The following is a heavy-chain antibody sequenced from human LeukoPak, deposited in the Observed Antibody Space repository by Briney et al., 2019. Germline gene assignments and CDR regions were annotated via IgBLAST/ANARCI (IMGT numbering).Heavy chain of an antibody. D-gene: IGHD3-22*01. V-gene: IGHV3-23*01. CDR1: GFTFSTYA. CDR2: ISDNGYTT. Sequence: GGSLRLSCAASGFTFSTYAMTWVRQAPGKGLEWVSSISDNGYTTYYADSVRGRFTISRDNSKNTVYLQMIGLSAEDTAVYFCAKYYYDSSGYYDAAPLDSWGQGTLVTVFS. J-gene: IGHJ4*02. CDR3: AKYYYDSSGYYDAAPLDS.